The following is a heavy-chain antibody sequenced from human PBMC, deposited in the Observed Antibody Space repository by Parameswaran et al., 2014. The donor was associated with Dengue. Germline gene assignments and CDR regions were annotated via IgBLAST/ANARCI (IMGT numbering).Heavy chain of an antibody. CDR3: SKSGRNILTGHFFDY. V-gene: IGHV1-69*01. Sequence: SWVRQAPGQGLEWMGGIIPPFGTTNYAQKFQDRVTITADESTNTAYMELSSLRSDDTAVYYCSKSGRNILTGHFFDYWGPGNPGHRLL. CDR2: IIPPFGTT. J-gene: IGHJ4*02. D-gene: IGHD3-9*01.